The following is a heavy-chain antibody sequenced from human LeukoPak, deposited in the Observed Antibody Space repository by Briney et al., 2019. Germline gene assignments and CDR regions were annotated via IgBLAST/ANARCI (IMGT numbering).Heavy chain of an antibody. CDR2: IYSGGST. CDR1: GFTVSSNY. J-gene: IGHJ4*02. V-gene: IGHV3-53*01. Sequence: PGGSLRLSCAASGFTVSSNYMSWVRQAPGKGLEWVSVIYSGGSTYYADSVKGRITISRDNSKNTLYLQMNSLRAEDTAVYYCASGIAAALFDYWGQGTLVTVSS. CDR3: ASGIAAALFDY. D-gene: IGHD6-13*01.